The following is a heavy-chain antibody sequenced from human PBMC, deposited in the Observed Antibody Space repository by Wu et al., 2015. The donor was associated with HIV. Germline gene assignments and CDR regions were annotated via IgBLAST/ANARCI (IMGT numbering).Heavy chain of an antibody. Sequence: QVQLVQSGAEVKKPGASVKVSCKASGYTFSDYHVHWVRQAPGQGLEWMGWINHNSGGATYAQKFQGRVAMTRDTSISTAFMELSDLRPDDTAVYYCARDLRKSTAFDLWGQGTVVTVSS. D-gene: IGHD1-14*01. CDR1: GYTFSDYH. CDR2: INHNSGGA. J-gene: IGHJ3*01. CDR3: ARDLRKSTAFDL. V-gene: IGHV1-2*02.